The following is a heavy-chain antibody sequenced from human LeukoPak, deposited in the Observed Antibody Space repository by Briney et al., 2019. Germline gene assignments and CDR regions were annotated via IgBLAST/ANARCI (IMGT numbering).Heavy chain of an antibody. Sequence: GASVKVSCKASGYTFINYGISWVRQAPGQGLEWMGWISVYNGNTNSAQRLQGRVTMTADTSTSTAYMEVRSLRSDDTAVYYCARDRYDFWSAYVGNFPDSWGQGTLVTVSS. CDR1: GYTFINYG. CDR2: ISVYNGNT. V-gene: IGHV1-18*01. CDR3: ARDRYDFWSAYVGNFPDS. J-gene: IGHJ5*01. D-gene: IGHD3-3*01.